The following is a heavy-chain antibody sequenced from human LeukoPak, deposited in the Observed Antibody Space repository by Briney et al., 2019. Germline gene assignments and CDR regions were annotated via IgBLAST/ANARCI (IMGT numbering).Heavy chain of an antibody. CDR1: GYTFTGYY. Sequence: ASVKVSCKASGYTFTGYYMHWVRQAPGQGLEWMGIINPSGGSTNYAQKFQGRVTITADESTCTAYMELSSLRSEDTAVYYCARALYSGYDPHYYYYYMDVWGKGTTVTISS. CDR3: ARALYSGYDPHYYYYYMDV. V-gene: IGHV1-46*01. D-gene: IGHD5-12*01. CDR2: INPSGGST. J-gene: IGHJ6*03.